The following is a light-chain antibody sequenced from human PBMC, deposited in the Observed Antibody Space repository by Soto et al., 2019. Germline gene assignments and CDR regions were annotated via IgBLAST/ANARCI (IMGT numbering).Light chain of an antibody. V-gene: IGLV1-40*01. CDR1: SSNIGAGHD. J-gene: IGLJ1*01. Sequence: QSVLTQPPSVSGAPGQSVTISCTGSSSNIGAGHDVHWYQQFPGTAPKVLIYGNSNRPSGVPDRFSGSKSGTSASLAITGLQAEDEADYYCQSYDNXLXGSNVFGTGTKLTVX. CDR2: GNS. CDR3: QSYDNXLXGSNV.